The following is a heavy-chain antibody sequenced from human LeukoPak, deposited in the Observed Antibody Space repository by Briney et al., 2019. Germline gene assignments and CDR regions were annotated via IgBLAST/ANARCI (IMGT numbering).Heavy chain of an antibody. Sequence: SETLSLTCAVYGGSFSGYYWSWIRQPPGKGLERIGEINHSGSTNCNPSLKSRVTISVDTSKNQFSLKLSSVTAADTAVYYCARVDELLWFGELLSNWFDPWGQGTLVTVSS. D-gene: IGHD3-10*01. CDR3: ARVDELLWFGELLSNWFDP. CDR2: INHSGST. CDR1: GGSFSGYY. J-gene: IGHJ5*02. V-gene: IGHV4-34*01.